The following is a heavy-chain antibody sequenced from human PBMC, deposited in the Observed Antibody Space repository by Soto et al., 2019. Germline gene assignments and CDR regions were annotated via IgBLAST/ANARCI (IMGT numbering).Heavy chain of an antibody. V-gene: IGHV3-48*03. CDR1: GFIFSDYE. J-gene: IGHJ3*01. CDR3: VKEYCTGVTCFDAFDL. CDR2: ISDGGSTI. Sequence: EAELVESGGGLVQPGGSLTLSCAASGFIFSDYEVDWVRQAPGRGPEWISYISDGGSTIYYAASVKGRFTISRDDAKKSIYLHMNNLRVDDTAIYFCVKEYCTGVTCFDAFDLWGQGTVVTVSS. D-gene: IGHD2-8*02.